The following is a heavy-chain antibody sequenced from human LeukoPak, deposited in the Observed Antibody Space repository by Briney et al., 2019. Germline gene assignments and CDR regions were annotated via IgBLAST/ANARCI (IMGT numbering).Heavy chain of an antibody. CDR2: SNYRGST. D-gene: IGHD3-9*01. CDR1: GGSISSYY. V-gene: IGHV4-59*01. Sequence: KPSETLSLTCTVSGGSISSYYWSWIRQPPGKGLEWIGYSNYRGSTDYNPSLKSRVTFSVGTSKNQFSLRLSSVTAADTAVYYCGRRTYYDTLTGYNYWYFDLWGRGTLVTVSS. CDR3: GRRTYYDTLTGYNYWYFDL. J-gene: IGHJ2*01.